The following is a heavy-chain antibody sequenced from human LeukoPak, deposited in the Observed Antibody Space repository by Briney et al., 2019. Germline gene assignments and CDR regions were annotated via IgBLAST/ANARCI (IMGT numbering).Heavy chain of an antibody. J-gene: IGHJ4*02. CDR2: INAGNGNT. V-gene: IGHV1-3*01. CDR3: ARGREFGFDY. D-gene: IGHD3-16*01. CDR1: GGTFSSYA. Sequence: ASVKVSCKASGGTFSSYAISWVRQAPGQRLEWMGRINAGNGNTYYSQKFQGRVTITRDTSTSTAYMELRSLRSDDTAVYYCARGREFGFDYWGQGTLVTVSS.